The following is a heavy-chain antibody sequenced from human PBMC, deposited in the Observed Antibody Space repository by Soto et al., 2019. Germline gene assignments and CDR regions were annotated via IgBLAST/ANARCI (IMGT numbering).Heavy chain of an antibody. D-gene: IGHD6-19*01. CDR3: AKDIALIAVAGTVAFDI. CDR2: ISWNSGSI. Sequence: PGGSLRLSCAASGFTFDDCAMHWVRQAPGKGLEWVSGISWNSGSIGYADSVKGRFTISRDNAKNSLYLQMNSLRAEDTALYYCAKDIALIAVAGTVAFDIWGQGTMDTVSS. V-gene: IGHV3-9*01. J-gene: IGHJ3*02. CDR1: GFTFDDCA.